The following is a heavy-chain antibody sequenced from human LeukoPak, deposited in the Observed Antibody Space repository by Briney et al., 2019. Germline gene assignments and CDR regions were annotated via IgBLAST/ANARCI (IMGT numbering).Heavy chain of an antibody. CDR1: VTVRSNY. J-gene: IGHJ4*02. CDR2: ISGSTGNT. CDR3: AKVWPVTTPYY. D-gene: IGHD4-17*01. V-gene: IGHV3-23*01. Sequence: GSLRLSCAASVTVRSNYMTWVRQAPGKGLEWVSTISGSTGNTYYADSVKGRFTISRDNSKNTLYLQMDSLRAEDTAVYYCAKVWPVTTPYYWGQGTLVTVSS.